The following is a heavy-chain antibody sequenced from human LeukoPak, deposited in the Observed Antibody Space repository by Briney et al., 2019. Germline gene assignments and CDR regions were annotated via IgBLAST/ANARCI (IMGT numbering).Heavy chain of an antibody. J-gene: IGHJ4*02. Sequence: SETLSLTCSVSGGSISSSSYYWGWIRQSPGKGLEWIGSIYYRGNTYYNPSLKSRVTISVDTSKKQFSLKLSSVTAADTAMYYCARDFSVGWVAFDYWGQGTLVTVSS. CDR3: ARDFSVGWVAFDY. V-gene: IGHV4-39*07. D-gene: IGHD2-15*01. CDR2: IYYRGNT. CDR1: GGSISSSSYY.